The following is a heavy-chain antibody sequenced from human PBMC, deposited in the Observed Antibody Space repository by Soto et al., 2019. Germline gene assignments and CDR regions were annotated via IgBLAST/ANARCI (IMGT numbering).Heavy chain of an antibody. CDR1: GDSFNAYY. CDR3: ARESGGATATLDYYYFYMDV. V-gene: IGHV1-2*02. Sequence: QVQLVQSGAEVRKPGASVKVSCKTSGDSFNAYYLHWVRQAPGQGLEWLGWINPNGAATKYAQKFRVRVAMTRDTSIRTAYMELTSLRSDDTAIYFCARESGGATATLDYYYFYMDVWGQGTMVTVSS. J-gene: IGHJ6*03. CDR2: INPNGAAT. D-gene: IGHD5-12*01.